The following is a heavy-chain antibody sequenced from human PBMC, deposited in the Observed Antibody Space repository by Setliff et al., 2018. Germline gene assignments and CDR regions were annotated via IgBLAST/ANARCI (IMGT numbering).Heavy chain of an antibody. D-gene: IGHD3-3*01. CDR2: FDPEDGET. CDR3: ARGPSFWSGDYMDV. V-gene: IGHV1-24*01. CDR1: GYNLIEVS. Sequence: GASVKVSCKVSGYNLIEVSMHWVRQAPGKGLEWMGGFDPEDGETIYAQKFQGRVTMTTDTSTSTAYMELRSLRSDDTAVYYCARGPSFWSGDYMDVWGKGTTVTVSS. J-gene: IGHJ6*03.